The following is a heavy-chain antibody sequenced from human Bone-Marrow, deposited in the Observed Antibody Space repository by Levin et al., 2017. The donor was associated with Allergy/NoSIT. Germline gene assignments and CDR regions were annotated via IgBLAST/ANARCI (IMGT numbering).Heavy chain of an antibody. CDR2: ITGSGAGT. J-gene: IGHJ5*02. V-gene: IGHV3-23*01. D-gene: IGHD6-19*01. CDR1: GFTFRTYA. CDR3: AKVGSGWFRNKLDP. Sequence: GGSLRLSCAASGFTFRTYAMSWVRQAPGKGLEWLSGITGSGAGTFYADSVKGRFNISKDNSKNMVYLQLNSLRVDDTAVYYCAKVGSGWFRNKLDPWGQGTLVTVSS.